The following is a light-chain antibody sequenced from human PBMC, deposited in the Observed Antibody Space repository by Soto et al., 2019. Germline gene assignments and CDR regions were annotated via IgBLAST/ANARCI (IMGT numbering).Light chain of an antibody. CDR2: TVS. J-gene: IGKJ1*01. Sequence: SLLTQSPATMSLSPGDRATLSCRASQSVYNYLAWYQQKPGQAPRLLILTVSNRATGIPARVSGSGSGTDFTLTISILEPEDFAVYYCQKRFKWPGTFGQGTKVEI. CDR1: QSVYNY. V-gene: IGKV3-11*01. CDR3: QKRFKWPGT.